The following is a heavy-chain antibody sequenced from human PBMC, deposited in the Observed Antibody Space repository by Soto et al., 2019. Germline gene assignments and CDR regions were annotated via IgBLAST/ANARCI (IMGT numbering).Heavy chain of an antibody. V-gene: IGHV3-7*01. J-gene: IGHJ3*02. CDR2: ISPDGSEA. CDR3: ARDLNSGGGGIWYDVYNI. D-gene: IGHD2-8*02. Sequence: EVHLVESGGDLVQPGESLRLSCAASEFFFSNYWMSWVREAPGQGLEWVANISPDGSEAKYVDSVKGRFTISRDNAKNALDLQMNSLRAEDTALYYCARDLNSGGGGIWYDVYNIWGQGTMVTVSS. CDR1: EFFFSNYW.